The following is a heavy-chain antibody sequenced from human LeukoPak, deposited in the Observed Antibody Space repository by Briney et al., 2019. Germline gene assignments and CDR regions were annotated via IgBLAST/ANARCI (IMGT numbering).Heavy chain of an antibody. CDR1: GFTFSSYS. Sequence: PGGSLRLSCAASGFTFSSYSMNWVRQAPGKGLEWVSSISSSNSYIYYADSVKGRFTISRDNAKNSLYLQMNSLRDKDTAVYYCARDRSLGTVWFGPKRYYYFDYWGQGTLVTVSS. CDR3: ARDRSLGTVWFGPKRYYYFDY. J-gene: IGHJ4*02. V-gene: IGHV3-21*01. CDR2: ISSSNSYI. D-gene: IGHD3-10*01.